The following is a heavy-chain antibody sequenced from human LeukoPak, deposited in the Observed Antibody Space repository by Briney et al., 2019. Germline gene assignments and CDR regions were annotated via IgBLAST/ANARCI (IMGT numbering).Heavy chain of an antibody. CDR1: GFSLTTTGVG. Sequence: SGPTLVNPTQTLTLTCTFSGFSLTTTGVGVGWIRQPPGKALQWLALIYWNGDKRFSPSLNSRLTITKDTSKTQVVLTMTNMDPVDTATYYCAHRPSGDGEFDYWGQGTLVTVSS. D-gene: IGHD5-24*01. CDR2: IYWNGDK. V-gene: IGHV2-5*01. CDR3: AHRPSGDGEFDY. J-gene: IGHJ4*02.